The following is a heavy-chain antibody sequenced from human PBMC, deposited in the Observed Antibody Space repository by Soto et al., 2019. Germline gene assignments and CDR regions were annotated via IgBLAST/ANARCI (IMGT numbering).Heavy chain of an antibody. J-gene: IGHJ3*02. D-gene: IGHD2-15*01. V-gene: IGHV3-33*01. CDR1: RFTFSRYG. CDR2: VWYDGSNK. Sequence: LKLSWPASRFTFSRYGMRWVRQAPGKGLEWEAVVWYDGSNKYYAESVKGRFTISRDNSKNTLYRQMNSLRAVDTAVYYCASPILAKIQGDLVIWGQGTMVNVSS. CDR3: ASPILAKIQGDLVI.